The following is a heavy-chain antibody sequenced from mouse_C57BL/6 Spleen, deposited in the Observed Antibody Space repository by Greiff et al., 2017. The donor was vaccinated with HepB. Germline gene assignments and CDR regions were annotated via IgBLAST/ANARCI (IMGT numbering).Heavy chain of an antibody. J-gene: IGHJ1*03. Sequence: QVQLQQPGTELVKPGASVKLSCKASGYTFTSYWMHWVKQRPGQGLEWIGKINPSNGDTNYNEKFKSKATLTVDKSSSTAYMQLSSLTSEDSAVYSGARETVVAYWYFDVWGTGTTVTVSS. D-gene: IGHD1-1*01. V-gene: IGHV1-53*01. CDR1: GYTFTSYW. CDR2: INPSNGDT. CDR3: ARETVVAYWYFDV.